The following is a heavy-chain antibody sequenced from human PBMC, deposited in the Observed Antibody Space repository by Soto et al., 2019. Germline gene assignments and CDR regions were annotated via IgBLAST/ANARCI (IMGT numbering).Heavy chain of an antibody. CDR1: GFTFNNYA. V-gene: IGHV3-23*01. CDR2: ISNTGGGT. Sequence: PGGSLRLSCAASGFTFNNYAMNWVRQAPGMGLEWVATISNTGGGTYYADSVKGRFTISRDNSKNTLYLQMNSLRVEDTAVYYCAKGRRDSSPLRVYYYYGMDVWGQGTTVTVSS. CDR3: AKGRRDSSPLRVYYYYGMDV. J-gene: IGHJ6*02. D-gene: IGHD3-22*01.